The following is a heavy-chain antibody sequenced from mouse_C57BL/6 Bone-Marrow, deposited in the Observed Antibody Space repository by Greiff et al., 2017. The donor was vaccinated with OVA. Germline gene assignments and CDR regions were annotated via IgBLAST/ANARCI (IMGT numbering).Heavy chain of an antibody. CDR1: GFSLTSYG. CDR3: AWLRGYYYAMYY. V-gene: IGHV2-3*01. J-gene: IGHJ4*01. Sequence: VNVVESGPGLVAPSQSLSITCTVSGFSLTSYGVSWVRQPPGKGLEWLGVIWGDGSTNKHSALISRLSISNDNSKSQFFLKLNSLQTYDTATYYCAWLRGYYYAMYYWGQGTSVTVSS. CDR2: IWGDGST. D-gene: IGHD2-2*01.